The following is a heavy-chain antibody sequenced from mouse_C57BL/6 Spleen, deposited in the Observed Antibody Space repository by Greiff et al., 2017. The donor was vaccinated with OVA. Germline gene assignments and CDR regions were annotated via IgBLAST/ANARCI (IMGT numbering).Heavy chain of an antibody. J-gene: IGHJ3*01. CDR1: GYTFTDYN. CDR3: ARRPYYYGSSPWFAY. CDR2: INPNNGGT. V-gene: IGHV1-22*01. Sequence: EVQLQQSGPELVKPGASVKMSCKASGYTFTDYNMHWVKQSHGKSLEWIGYINPNNGGTSYNQKFKGKATLTVNKSSSTAYMELRSLTSEDSAVYYCARRPYYYGSSPWFAYWGQGTLVTVSA. D-gene: IGHD1-1*01.